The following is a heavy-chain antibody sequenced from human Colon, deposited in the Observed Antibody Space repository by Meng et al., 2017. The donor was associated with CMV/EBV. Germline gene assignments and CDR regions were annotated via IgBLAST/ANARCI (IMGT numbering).Heavy chain of an antibody. CDR1: GFTFRNYA. CDR3: VGLRRDGYNYLFGY. CDR2: IAHDGGNK. V-gene: IGHV3-30*02. J-gene: IGHJ4*02. Sequence: GGSLRLSCAASGFTFRNYAMSWARQAPGKGLECVAFIAHDGGNKDYADSVKGRFTISRDNSKNTVYLQMNSLRAEDTAVYYCVGLRRDGYNYLFGYWGQGTLVTVSS. D-gene: IGHD5-24*01.